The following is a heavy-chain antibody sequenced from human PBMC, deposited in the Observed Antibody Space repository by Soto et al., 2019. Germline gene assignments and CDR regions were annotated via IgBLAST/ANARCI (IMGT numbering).Heavy chain of an antibody. D-gene: IGHD1-26*01. V-gene: IGHV3-30*18. CDR2: ISYDGSNK. J-gene: IGHJ4*02. CDR1: GFTFSSYG. Sequence: QVQLVESGGGVVQPGRSLRLSCAASGFTFSSYGMHWVRQAPGKGLEWVAVISYDGSNKYYADSVKGRFTISRDNSKNTLYLQMNSLRAEDTAVYYCAKDRGSYYVDVDWGQGTLVTVSS. CDR3: AKDRGSYYVDVD.